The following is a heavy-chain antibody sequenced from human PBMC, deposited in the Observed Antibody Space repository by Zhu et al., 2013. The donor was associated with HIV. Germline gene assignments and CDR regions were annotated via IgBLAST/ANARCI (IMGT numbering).Heavy chain of an antibody. J-gene: IGHJ5*01. D-gene: IGHD3-10*01. Sequence: QVQLVQSGAEVKKPGSSVKVSCKASGSSFRTYGLNWVRQAPGQGLQWMGGIIPIFGTTHYAQPFEDRVTITADDLTNTAYMEMRGLRSDDTAVYYCARDGEEYNMDNWFDFWGQGTLVTVSS. V-gene: IGHV1-69*01. CDR1: GSSFRTYG. CDR3: ARDGEEYNMDNWFDF. CDR2: IIPIFGTT.